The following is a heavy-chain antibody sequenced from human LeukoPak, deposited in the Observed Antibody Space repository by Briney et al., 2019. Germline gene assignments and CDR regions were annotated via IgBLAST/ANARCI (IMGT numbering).Heavy chain of an antibody. CDR1: GGTFSSYA. Sequence: ASVTVSCKASGGTFSSYAISWVRQAPGQGLEWMGGILPIFGTANYAQKFQGRVTITADKSTSTAYMELSSLRSEDTAVYYCARSLFRFLEWSYRSYYYYYMDVWGKGTTVTVSS. V-gene: IGHV1-69*06. J-gene: IGHJ6*03. D-gene: IGHD3-3*01. CDR2: ILPIFGTA. CDR3: ARSLFRFLEWSYRSYYYYYMDV.